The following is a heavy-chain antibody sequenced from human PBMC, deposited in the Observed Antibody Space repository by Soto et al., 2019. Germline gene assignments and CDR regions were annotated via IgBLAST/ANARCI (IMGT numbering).Heavy chain of an antibody. CDR2: IYNDGTYS. CDR1: GFIFKMYW. CDR3: TRGPRPISTGTGAY. V-gene: IGHV3-74*01. D-gene: IGHD3-10*01. Sequence: GGSLRLSCAASGFIFKMYWMHWVRQSPGKGLVWISRIYNDGTYSDYADSVRGRFTISRDNVNDTLYLQMNNLRAEDSGLYYCTRGPRPISTGTGAYWGQGTQVTVSS. J-gene: IGHJ4*02.